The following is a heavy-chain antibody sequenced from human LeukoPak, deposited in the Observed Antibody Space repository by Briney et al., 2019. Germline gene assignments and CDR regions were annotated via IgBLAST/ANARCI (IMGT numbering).Heavy chain of an antibody. J-gene: IGHJ3*02. V-gene: IGHV3-21*01. Sequence: GGSLRLSCAASGFTFSSYSMNWLRQAPGKGLEWVSSISSSSSYIYYANSVKDRFTISRDNAKNSLYLQMNSLRAEDTAVYYCARDSTDGYSSGWTSGTFDIWGQGTMVTVSS. CDR2: ISSSSSYI. D-gene: IGHD6-19*01. CDR3: ARDSTDGYSSGWTSGTFDI. CDR1: GFTFSSYS.